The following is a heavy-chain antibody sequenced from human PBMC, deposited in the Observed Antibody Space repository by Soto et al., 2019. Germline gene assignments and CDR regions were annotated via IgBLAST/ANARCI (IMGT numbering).Heavy chain of an antibody. Sequence: ASVKVSCKASGYTFTSYDINWVRQATGQGLEWMGWMNPNSGNTGYAQKFQGRVTMTRNTSISTAYMELSSLRSEDTAVYYCARGLAMAVAGDFDYWGQGTLVTVSS. D-gene: IGHD6-19*01. CDR1: GYTFTSYD. CDR3: ARGLAMAVAGDFDY. V-gene: IGHV1-8*01. J-gene: IGHJ4*02. CDR2: MNPNSGNT.